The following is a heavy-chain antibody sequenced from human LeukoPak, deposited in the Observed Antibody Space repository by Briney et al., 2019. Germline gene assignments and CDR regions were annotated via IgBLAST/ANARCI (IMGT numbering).Heavy chain of an antibody. V-gene: IGHV1-18*01. CDR3: ARVRDIVVVPAAAPMDV. CDR2: ISAYNGNA. Sequence: ASVKVSCKASGYTFTSYGISWVRQAPGQGLEWMGWISAYNGNANYAQKLQGRVTMTTDTSTGTAYMELRSLRSDDTAVYYCARVRDIVVVPAAAPMDVWGQGTTVTVSS. D-gene: IGHD2-2*01. J-gene: IGHJ6*02. CDR1: GYTFTSYG.